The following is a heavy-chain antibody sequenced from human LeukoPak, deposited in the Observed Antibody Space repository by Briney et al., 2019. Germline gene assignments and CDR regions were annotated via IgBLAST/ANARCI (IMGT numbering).Heavy chain of an antibody. D-gene: IGHD3-10*01. CDR1: GGSISRYY. J-gene: IGHJ5*02. CDR2: IYTSGST. Sequence: SETLSLTCTVSGGSISRYYWSWLRQPAGKGLEWIGRIYTSGSTNYNPSLKSRVTMSVDTSKNQFSLKLSSVTAADTAVYYCARDYYYGSGSYPPPSNWFDPWGQGTLVTVSS. CDR3: ARDYYYGSGSYPPPSNWFDP. V-gene: IGHV4-4*07.